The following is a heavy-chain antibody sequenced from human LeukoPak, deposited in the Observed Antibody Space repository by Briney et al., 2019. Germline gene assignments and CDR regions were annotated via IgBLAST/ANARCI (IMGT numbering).Heavy chain of an antibody. J-gene: IGHJ4*02. CDR1: GFTFSSDA. CDR2: ISGSGAST. V-gene: IGHV3-23*01. Sequence: GGSLRLSCAVSGFTFSSDAMSWVRQAPGKGLEWISTISGSGASTFYADSVKGRFTISRDNSKNMLYLQMNSLRADDTAVYYCATEYYFEYWGQGTLVTVSS. CDR3: ATEYYFEY.